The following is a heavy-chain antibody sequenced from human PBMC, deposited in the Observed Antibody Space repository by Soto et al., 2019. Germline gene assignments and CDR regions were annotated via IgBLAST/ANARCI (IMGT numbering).Heavy chain of an antibody. CDR3: AEYRFCSGGACSGGFDS. J-gene: IGHJ4*02. Sequence: EVRLVESGGALEQPGRSLRLSCAASGFSFDDYAMHWVRLVPGKCLEWIARISRGSDYIDYADSLKGRFTVSRDNTTEALFFLMVCLRSEETGFDCCAEYRFCSGGACSGGFDSWGRGNLVTVSA. CDR2: ISRGSDYI. CDR1: GFSFDDYA. D-gene: IGHD2-15*01. V-gene: IGHV3-9*01.